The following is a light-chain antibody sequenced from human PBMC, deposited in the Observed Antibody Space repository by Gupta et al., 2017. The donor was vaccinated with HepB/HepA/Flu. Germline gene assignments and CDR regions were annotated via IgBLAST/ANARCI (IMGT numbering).Light chain of an antibody. J-gene: IGKJ4*02. CDR3: HQDNSLPCT. V-gene: IGKV4-1*01. CDR1: QSLFHTSNNKNN. CDR2: WAS. Sequence: DLVMTQSPASLAVSLGERATINCKSTQSLFHTSNNKNNLIWYQQKPGQPPNLLIYWASTRASGVPDRFSGRGSGTDFTLTITNLQAEDVAVYYCHQDNSLPCTFGRGTKVEIE.